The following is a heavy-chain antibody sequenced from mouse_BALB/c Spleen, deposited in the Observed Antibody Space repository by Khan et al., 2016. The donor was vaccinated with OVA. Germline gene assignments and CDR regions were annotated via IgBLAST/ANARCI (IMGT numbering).Heavy chain of an antibody. CDR2: ISPGSGDT. CDR1: GYTFTDYY. Sequence: QVQLQQSGAELARPGASVKLSCKASGYTFTDYYINWVKQRTGQGLEWIGEISPGSGDTYYNEKFKGKATLTADNSSTTAYMPLSSLTSEASAVFVLSRRKYFSYTFAYGGQGTRVTGAA. V-gene: IGHV1-77*01. CDR3: SRRKYFSYTFAY. D-gene: IGHD1-2*01. J-gene: IGHJ3*01.